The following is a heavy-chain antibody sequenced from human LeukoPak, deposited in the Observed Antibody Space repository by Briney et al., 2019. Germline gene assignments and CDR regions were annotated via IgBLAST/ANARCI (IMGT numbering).Heavy chain of an antibody. D-gene: IGHD1-26*01. CDR1: GFTFSDYY. J-gene: IGHJ4*02. V-gene: IGHV3-11*04. CDR2: ISSSGSTI. Sequence: GGSLRLSCAASGFTFSDYYMSWIRQAPGKGLEWVSYISSSGSTIYYADSVKGRFTISRDNAKNSLYLQMNSLRAEGTAVYYCARDPWGARSPLDCWGQGTLVTVSS. CDR3: ARDPWGARSPLDC.